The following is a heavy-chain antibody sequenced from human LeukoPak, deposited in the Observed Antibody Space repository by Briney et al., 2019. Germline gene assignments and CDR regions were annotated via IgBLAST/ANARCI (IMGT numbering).Heavy chain of an antibody. V-gene: IGHV3-30*04. J-gene: IGHJ4*02. D-gene: IGHD1-26*01. CDR1: GFTFSSYA. CDR2: ISYDGSNK. CDR3: AKSTRGFDYFDS. Sequence: PGGSLRLSCAASGFTFSSYAMHWVRQAPGKGLEWVAVISYDGSNKYYADSVKGRFTISRDNPKNTLYLQMNSLRAEDTAVYYCAKSTRGFDYFDSWGQGTLVTVSS.